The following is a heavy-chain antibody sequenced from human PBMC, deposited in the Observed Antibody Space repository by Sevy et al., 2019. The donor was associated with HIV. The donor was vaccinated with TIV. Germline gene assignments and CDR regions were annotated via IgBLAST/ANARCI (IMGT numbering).Heavy chain of an antibody. Sequence: GESLKISCKGSGYSFTSYWIGWVRQMPGKGLEWMGIIYPGDSDTRYSPSFQGQVTISADSSIGTAYLQWSSLKASDTAMYYCAGDYYDSSGYYLSGYYYYGMDVWGQGTTVTVSS. CDR3: AGDYYDSSGYYLSGYYYYGMDV. CDR2: IYPGDSDT. J-gene: IGHJ6*02. CDR1: GYSFTSYW. V-gene: IGHV5-51*01. D-gene: IGHD3-22*01.